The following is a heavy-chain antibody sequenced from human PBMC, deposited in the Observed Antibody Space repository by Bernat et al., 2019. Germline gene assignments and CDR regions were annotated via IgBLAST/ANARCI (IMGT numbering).Heavy chain of an antibody. CDR2: SSGSSSSM. J-gene: IGHJ3*02. D-gene: IGHD6-13*01. Sequence: EVQLVESGGGLVKPGGSLRLSCAASGFTFSIYRMNWVRQAPGKGLEWVSCSSGSSSSMYYADSVKGRFTISRDNAKNLLYLQMNSLGAEDTALYYCARPYSNNWYDAFDIWGQGTMVTVSS. V-gene: IGHV3-21*01. CDR3: ARPYSNNWYDAFDI. CDR1: GFTFSIYR.